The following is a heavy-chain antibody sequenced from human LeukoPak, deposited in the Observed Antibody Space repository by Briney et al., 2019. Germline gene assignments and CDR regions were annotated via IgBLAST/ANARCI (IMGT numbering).Heavy chain of an antibody. CDR3: ARVRWHYYYMDV. Sequence: GGSPRLSCAASGFTFSSYSMNWVRQAPGKGLEWVSYISSSSSTIYYADSVKGRFTISRDNAKNSLYLQMNSLRAEDTAVYYCARVRWHYYYMDVWGKGTTVTVSS. CDR2: ISSSSSTI. V-gene: IGHV3-48*04. CDR1: GFTFSSYS. D-gene: IGHD3-16*02. J-gene: IGHJ6*03.